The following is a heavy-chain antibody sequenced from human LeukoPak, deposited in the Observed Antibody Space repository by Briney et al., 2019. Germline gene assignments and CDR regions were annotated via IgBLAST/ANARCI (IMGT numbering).Heavy chain of an antibody. J-gene: IGHJ3*02. Sequence: PSETLSLTCAVYGGSFSGYYWSWIRQPPGKGLEWIGYIYYSGSTYYNPSLKSRVTISVDTSKNQFSLKLSSVTAADTAVYYCARYTAHYDFWSGYYRDAFDIWGQGTMVTVSS. D-gene: IGHD3-3*01. CDR3: ARYTAHYDFWSGYYRDAFDI. CDR2: IYYSGST. CDR1: GGSFSGYY. V-gene: IGHV4-30-4*08.